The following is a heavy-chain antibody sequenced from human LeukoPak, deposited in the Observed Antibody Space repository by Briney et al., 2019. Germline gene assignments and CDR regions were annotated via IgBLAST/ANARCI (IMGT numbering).Heavy chain of an antibody. Sequence: GGSLRLSCAASGFTFSDYYMSWIRQAPGKGLEWVSYISSSGSTIYYADSVKGRFTISRDNAKNSLYLQMNSQRAEDTAVYYCARGSCSGGSCYISVYGMDVWGQGTTVTVSS. J-gene: IGHJ6*02. CDR1: GFTFSDYY. V-gene: IGHV3-11*01. CDR3: ARGSCSGGSCYISVYGMDV. D-gene: IGHD2-15*01. CDR2: ISSSGSTI.